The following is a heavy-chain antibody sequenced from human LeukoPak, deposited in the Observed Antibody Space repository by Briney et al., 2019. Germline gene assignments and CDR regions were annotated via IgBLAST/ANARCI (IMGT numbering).Heavy chain of an antibody. CDR2: ISSDGSIK. V-gene: IGHV3-30*18. D-gene: IGHD3-3*01. CDR3: VKEYHSRGFGAYFDY. Sequence: GSLRLSCTASKFTFSHYGMQWVRQAPGKGLEWVAVISSDGSIKVYADSVKGRFTLSRDNSINTVDLQMNSLRAEDTAVYYCVKEYHSRGFGAYFDYWGQGTLVTVSS. J-gene: IGHJ4*02. CDR1: KFTFSHYG.